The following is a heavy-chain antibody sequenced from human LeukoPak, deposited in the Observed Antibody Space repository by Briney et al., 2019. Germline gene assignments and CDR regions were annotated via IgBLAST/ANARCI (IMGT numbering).Heavy chain of an antibody. CDR2: ISYDGSNK. J-gene: IGHJ4*02. D-gene: IGHD5-18*01. V-gene: IGHV3-30-3*01. Sequence: PGGSLRLSCAASGFTFSSYAMHWVRQAPGKGLEWVAVISYDGSNKYYADSVKGRFTISRDNSKNTLYLQMNGLRAEDTAVYYCAKGLYTYGYKPYQTTSDYWGQGTLVTVSS. CDR3: AKGLYTYGYKPYQTTSDY. CDR1: GFTFSSYA.